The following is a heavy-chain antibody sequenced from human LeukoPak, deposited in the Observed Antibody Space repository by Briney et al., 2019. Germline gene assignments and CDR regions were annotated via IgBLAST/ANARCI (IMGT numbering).Heavy chain of an antibody. Sequence: PSETLSLTCSVSGYSISSYYWTLIRQPAGKGLEWIGRIYITGRTDYNPSLKSRVTLSVDASKNQFSLKLTSVTAADTAVYYCARIGLSALGSWHFDSWGQGTLVTVSS. CDR2: IYITGRT. CDR3: ARIGLSALGSWHFDS. CDR1: GYSISSYY. D-gene: IGHD5-12*01. V-gene: IGHV4-4*07. J-gene: IGHJ4*02.